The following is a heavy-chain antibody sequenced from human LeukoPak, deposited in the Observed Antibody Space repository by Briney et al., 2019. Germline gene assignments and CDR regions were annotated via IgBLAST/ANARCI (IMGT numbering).Heavy chain of an antibody. CDR1: GFTLDDYA. J-gene: IGHJ5*02. D-gene: IGHD1-26*01. CDR3: ARAVRSGTYYNCFDP. Sequence: GGSLRLSCVASGFTLDDYAIHWVRQGPGKGLEWISLISGDGESTYYADSVKGRFTISRDNSKNSLYLQMSSLRAEDTALYYCARAVRSGTYYNCFDPWGQGTLVTVSS. V-gene: IGHV3-43*02. CDR2: ISGDGEST.